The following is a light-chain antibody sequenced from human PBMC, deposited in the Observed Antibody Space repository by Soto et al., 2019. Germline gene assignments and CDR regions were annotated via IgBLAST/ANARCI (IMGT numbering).Light chain of an antibody. CDR1: QSVLYSSNNKNY. Sequence: DIVMTQSPDSLAVSLGDRATFNCKSSQSVLYSSNNKNYLAWYQQKPGQPPKLLIYWASTRESGVPDRFSGSGSGTDFTLTISSLQAEDVAVYYCQQYYTTPLTFGGGTKVDIK. CDR2: WAS. V-gene: IGKV4-1*01. CDR3: QQYYTTPLT. J-gene: IGKJ4*01.